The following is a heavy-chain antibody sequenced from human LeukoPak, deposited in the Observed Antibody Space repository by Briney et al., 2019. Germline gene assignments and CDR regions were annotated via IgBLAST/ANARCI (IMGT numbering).Heavy chain of an antibody. CDR1: GGSFSDYC. J-gene: IGHJ4*02. V-gene: IGHV3-23*01. CDR3: AKDPPCSGGTCYGYFES. D-gene: IGHD2-15*01. CDR2: ISGSGGNT. Sequence: ETLSLTCAVYGGSFSDYCWNWVRQAPGKGLEWVSIISGSGGNTFYADSVKGRFTISRDNSKNTLYLQMNNLRDEDTAVYYCAKDPPCSGGTCYGYFESWGQGTLVTVSS.